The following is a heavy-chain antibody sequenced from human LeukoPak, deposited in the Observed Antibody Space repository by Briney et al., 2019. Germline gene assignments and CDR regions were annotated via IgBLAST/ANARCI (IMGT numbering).Heavy chain of an antibody. D-gene: IGHD5-18*01. CDR3: ARVRSYGDFYYYMDV. V-gene: IGHV4-4*07. CDR2: IHSGGST. Sequence: SETLSLTCTVSGGSISTFYWSWIRQPAGKGLEWSGRIHSGGSTNYNPSLKSRVTMLVETTKNQFSLRLTFVTAADTAVYYCARVRSYGDFYYYMDVWGKGTTVTISS. J-gene: IGHJ6*03. CDR1: GGSISTFY.